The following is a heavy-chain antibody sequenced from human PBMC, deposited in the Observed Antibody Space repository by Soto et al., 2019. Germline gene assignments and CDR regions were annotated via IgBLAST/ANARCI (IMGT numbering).Heavy chain of an antibody. CDR3: AKDPVGATHPYYFDF. CDR2: ISGSGGST. V-gene: IGHV3-23*01. J-gene: IGHJ4*02. CDR1: GFTFSNYA. D-gene: IGHD1-26*01. Sequence: GGSLRLSCAASGFTFSNYAMSWVRQAPGKGLEWVSAISGSGGSTYYADSVKGRFTISRDNSKNTLHLQMNSLRAEDTAVYYCAKDPVGATHPYYFDFWGLGTLVTVSS.